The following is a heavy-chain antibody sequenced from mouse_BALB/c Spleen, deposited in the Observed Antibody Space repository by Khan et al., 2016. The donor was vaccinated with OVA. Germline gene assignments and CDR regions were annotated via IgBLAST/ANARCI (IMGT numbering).Heavy chain of an antibody. CDR2: INPHIGET. V-gene: IGHV1-20*02. CDR1: GYSFTGYF. J-gene: IGHJ2*01. D-gene: IGHD1-1*01. CDR3: ARIYGSDFDY. Sequence: VQLKESGPELVKPGASVKISCKASGYSFTGYFMNWVMQSHGKSLEWIGRINPHIGETFYNQKFKGKATLTVDESSSTAHMELRSPASEDSAVYYCARIYGSDFDYWGQGTTLTVSS.